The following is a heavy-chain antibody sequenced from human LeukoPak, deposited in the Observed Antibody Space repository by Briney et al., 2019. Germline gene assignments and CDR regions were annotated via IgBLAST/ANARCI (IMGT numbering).Heavy chain of an antibody. CDR3: ARDYGGLTY. Sequence: SETLSLTCAVYGVSFSGYYWSWIRQHPGKGLEWIGYIYYSGSTYYNPSLKSRVTISVDTSKNQFSLKLSSVTAADTAVYYCARDYGGLTYWGQGTLVTVSS. CDR2: IYYSGST. D-gene: IGHD6-25*01. CDR1: GVSFSGYY. V-gene: IGHV4-31*11. J-gene: IGHJ4*02.